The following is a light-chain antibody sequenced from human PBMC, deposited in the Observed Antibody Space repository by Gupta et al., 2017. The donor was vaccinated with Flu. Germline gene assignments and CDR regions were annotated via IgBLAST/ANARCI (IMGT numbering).Light chain of an antibody. J-gene: IGLJ3*02. CDR1: RSNIGRNY. CDR3: TSWDDALSVWV. V-gene: IGLV1-47*01. Sequence: QSVLTQPPSTSGTPGQPAPLPCPGGRSNIGRNYIWWYHQLPGTAPKLLIYRNNLRPSGVPDRFSGSKSDTSGSLTISGLRSEDEGDYYCTSWDDALSVWVFGGGTTLTVL. CDR2: RNN.